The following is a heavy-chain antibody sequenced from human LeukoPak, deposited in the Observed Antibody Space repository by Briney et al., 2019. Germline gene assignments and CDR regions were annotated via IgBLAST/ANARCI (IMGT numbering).Heavy chain of an antibody. J-gene: IGHJ1*01. CDR2: IYPGDSDT. CDR1: GSTFTSYW. D-gene: IGHD4-17*01. V-gene: IGHV5-51*01. Sequence: GESLKISCQGSGSTFTSYWIGWLRQLPGKGLEWMGIIYPGDSDTRYSPSFQGQVTISADKSITTAYLQWSSVKASGTAMYYCARLYGHYFQHWGQGTLVTVSS. CDR3: ARLYGHYFQH.